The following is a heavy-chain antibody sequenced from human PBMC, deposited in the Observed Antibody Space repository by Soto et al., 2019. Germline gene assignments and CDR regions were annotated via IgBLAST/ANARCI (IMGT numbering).Heavy chain of an antibody. D-gene: IGHD3-22*01. CDR3: AKDGPDDSSGYFSFEY. Sequence: LRLSCAASGFTFSNYWMNWVRQAPGKGLEWVANIKQDGSEKNYVGSVKGRFTISRDNAKNSLYLQMNSLSAEDTAVFYCAKDGPDDSSGYFSFEYWGQGTLVTVPQ. V-gene: IGHV3-7*03. CDR1: GFTFSNYW. J-gene: IGHJ4*02. CDR2: IKQDGSEK.